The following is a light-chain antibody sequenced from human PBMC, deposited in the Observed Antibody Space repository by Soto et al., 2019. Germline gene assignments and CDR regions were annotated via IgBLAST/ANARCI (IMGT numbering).Light chain of an antibody. V-gene: IGKV1-5*01. CDR2: DAS. CDR3: QQYNSYPYT. Sequence: DIQMTQSPSTLSGSVGDRVTITCRASQSISSWLAWYQQKPGEAPKLVVYDASNLESGVPSRFSGSGSGTEFTLTISSLQPDDFATYYCQQYNSYPYTFGQGTKVDIK. J-gene: IGKJ2*01. CDR1: QSISSW.